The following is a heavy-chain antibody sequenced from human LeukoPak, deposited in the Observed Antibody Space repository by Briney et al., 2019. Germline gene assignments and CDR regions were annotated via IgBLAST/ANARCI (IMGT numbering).Heavy chain of an antibody. CDR2: ISGSGGST. CDR1: GFTFSSYA. D-gene: IGHD1-20*01. V-gene: IGHV3-23*01. Sequence: GGSLRLSCAASGFTFSSYAMSWVRQAPGKGLEWVSAISGSGGSTYYADSAKGRFTISRDNSKNTLYLQMNSLRAEDTAVYYCANLRNWPWFDPWGQGTLVTVSS. CDR3: ANLRNWPWFDP. J-gene: IGHJ5*02.